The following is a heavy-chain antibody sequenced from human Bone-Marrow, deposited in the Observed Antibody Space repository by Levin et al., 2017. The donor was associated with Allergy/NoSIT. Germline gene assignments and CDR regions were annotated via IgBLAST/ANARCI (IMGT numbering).Heavy chain of an antibody. CDR1: GFTFSSYN. V-gene: IGHV3-21*01. CDR2: ISGSSRNI. D-gene: IGHD4-17*01. J-gene: IGHJ6*02. Sequence: PGGSLRLSCAASGFTFSSYNMNWVRQAPGKGLEWVSSISGSSRNIYYADSVRGRFTIARDNAQNSLYLQLDSLRAEDTAVYYCARDGTVTSQIYHYYYGLDVWGQGTTVTVSS. CDR3: ARDGTVTSQIYHYYYGLDV.